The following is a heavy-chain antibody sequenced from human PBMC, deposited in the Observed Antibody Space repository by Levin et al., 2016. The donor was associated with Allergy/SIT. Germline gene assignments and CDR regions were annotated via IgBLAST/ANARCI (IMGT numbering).Heavy chain of an antibody. D-gene: IGHD1-26*01. Sequence: VRQMPGKGLEWVSSISSSSSYIYYADSVKGRFTISRDNAKNSLYLQMNSLRAEDTAVYYCARWLLHYYGMDVWGQGTTVTVSS. J-gene: IGHJ6*02. V-gene: IGHV3-21*01. CDR2: ISSSSSYI. CDR3: ARWLLHYYGMDV.